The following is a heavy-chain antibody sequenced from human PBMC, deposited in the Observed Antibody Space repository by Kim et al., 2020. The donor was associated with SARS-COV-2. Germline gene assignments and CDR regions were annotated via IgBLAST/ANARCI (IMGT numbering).Heavy chain of an antibody. D-gene: IGHD5-12*01. Sequence: YSHPSLKSRVTISVDTSKNQFSLKLSSVTAADTAVYYCASWNGYKGGFDYWGQGTLVTVSS. V-gene: IGHV4-39*07. J-gene: IGHJ4*02. CDR3: ASWNGYKGGFDY.